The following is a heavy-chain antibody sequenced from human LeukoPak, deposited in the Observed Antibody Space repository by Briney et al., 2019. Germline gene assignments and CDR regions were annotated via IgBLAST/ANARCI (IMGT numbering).Heavy chain of an antibody. Sequence: ASVKVSCKASGYTFTDFYIHWVQQAPGKGLELMGRVYPEDGYTIYAEKFQGRVTVTADTSTDTAYLDLSTLTSDDTAVYYCAAPTASGSYSWGQGILVTVSS. V-gene: IGHV1-69-2*01. D-gene: IGHD1-26*01. CDR2: VYPEDGYT. CDR1: GYTFTDFY. CDR3: AAPTASGSYS. J-gene: IGHJ4*02.